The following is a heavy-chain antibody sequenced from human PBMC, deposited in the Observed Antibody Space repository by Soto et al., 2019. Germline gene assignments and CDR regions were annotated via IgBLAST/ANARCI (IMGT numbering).Heavy chain of an antibody. Sequence: EVQLLESGGGLVQPGESLRLSCAASGFTFNIYGMTWVRQAPGKGLEWVSAIGGVGDTTYYADSVKGRFTISRDNSENTLYLQMNSLRAEDTSVYYCAKIRDGYIVKWGQGTLVTVSS. CDR2: IGGVGDTT. V-gene: IGHV3-23*01. D-gene: IGHD5-12*01. CDR3: AKIRDGYIVK. CDR1: GFTFNIYG. J-gene: IGHJ4*02.